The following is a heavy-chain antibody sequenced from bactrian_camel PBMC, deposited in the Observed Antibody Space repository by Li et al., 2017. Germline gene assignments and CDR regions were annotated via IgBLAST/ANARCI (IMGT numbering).Heavy chain of an antibody. CDR2: ISGDGTT. CDR3: ATGTRCWHDDRDEAWFPVWEDLR. CDR1: GWTTTWFC. V-gene: IGHV3S53*01. J-gene: IGHJ4*01. Sequence: QLVESGGGSVQTGGSLSLSCAASGWTTTWFCMGFFRQPPGEAGDSREAVARISGDGTTTYADSVKGRFTISRDNARKNTIYLQMNTLGPEDTGMYYCATGTRCWHDDRDEAWFPVWEDLRWGHGTQVTVS. D-gene: IGHD1*01.